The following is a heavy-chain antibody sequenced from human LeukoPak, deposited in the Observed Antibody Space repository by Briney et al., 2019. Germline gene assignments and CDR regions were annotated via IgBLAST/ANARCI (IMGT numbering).Heavy chain of an antibody. CDR3: ASGYCSTTSCPHY. CDR1: GGSISSGDYY. CDR2: IYYSGST. V-gene: IGHV4-30-4*08. J-gene: IGHJ4*02. D-gene: IGHD2-2*01. Sequence: KASQTLSLTCTVSGGSISSGDYYWSWIRQPPGKGLEWIGYIYYSGSTYYNPSLKSRVTISVDTSKNQFSLKLSSVTAADTAVYYCASGYCSTTSCPHYWGQGTLVTVSS.